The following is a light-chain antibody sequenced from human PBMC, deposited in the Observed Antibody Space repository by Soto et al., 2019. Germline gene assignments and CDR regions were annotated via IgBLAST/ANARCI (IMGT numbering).Light chain of an antibody. CDR2: GAS. J-gene: IGKJ5*01. V-gene: IGKV3D-20*02. Sequence: EIVLTQSPGTLSLSPGERATLSCRASQSISINYLAWYQQKPGQAPRLLFYGASNWATGIPDRFRGSGSGTDFTLTISSLEPEDFAIYYCQQRNYWQVTFGQGTRLEIK. CDR1: QSISINY. CDR3: QQRNYWQVT.